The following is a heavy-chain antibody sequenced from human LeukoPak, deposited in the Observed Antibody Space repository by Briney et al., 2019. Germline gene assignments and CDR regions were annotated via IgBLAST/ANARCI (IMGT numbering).Heavy chain of an antibody. J-gene: IGHJ4*02. CDR1: GGSISSYY. CDR2: IYYSGST. CDR3: ARDTITFGGVIAADY. D-gene: IGHD3-16*02. Sequence: SETLSLTCTVSGGSISSYYWSWIRQPPGKGLEWIGYIYYSGSTNYNPSLKSRVTISVDTSKNQFSLKLSSVTAADTAVYYCARDTITFGGVIAADYWGQGTLVTVSS. V-gene: IGHV4-59*01.